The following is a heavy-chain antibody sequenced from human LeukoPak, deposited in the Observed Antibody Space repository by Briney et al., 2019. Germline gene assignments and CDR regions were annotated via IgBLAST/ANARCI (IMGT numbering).Heavy chain of an antibody. V-gene: IGHV4-4*07. D-gene: IGHD1-14*01. CDR1: GGPISSXY. J-gene: IGHJ6*03. CDR2: IYTSGST. CDR3: ARADGNYYYYYMDV. Sequence: SLXRTVSGGPISSXYWSWIRQPAXXXXXXIGRIYTSGSTNYNPSLKSRVTMSVDTSKNQFSLKLSSVTAADTAVYYCARADGNYYYYYMDVWGKGTTVTVSS.